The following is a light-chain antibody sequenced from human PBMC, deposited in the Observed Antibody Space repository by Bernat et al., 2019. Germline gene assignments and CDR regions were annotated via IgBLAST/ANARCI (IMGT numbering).Light chain of an antibody. CDR1: SSDVGGYNY. Sequence: QSALTQPASVSGSLGQSITISCTGTSSDVGGYNYVSWYQHHPGKAPNLMIYHVTSRPSGVYNRFSGSKYDNAASLTISGLQADDDGDYFYRSYTERNTLVLVFGSGTKVTVL. V-gene: IGLV2-14*03. J-gene: IGLJ1*01. CDR3: RSYTERNTLVLV. CDR2: HVT.